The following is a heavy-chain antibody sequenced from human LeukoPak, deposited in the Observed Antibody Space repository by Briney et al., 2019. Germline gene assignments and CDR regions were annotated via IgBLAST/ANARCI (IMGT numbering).Heavy chain of an antibody. CDR3: ARTDAVAGPLDY. CDR1: GFTFSSYW. V-gene: IGHV3-74*01. Sequence: PGGSLRLSCAASGFTFSSYWMHWVRQAPGKGLVWVSRINSDGSSTSYADSVKGRFTTSRDNAKNTLYLQMNSLRAEDTAVYYCARTDAVAGPLDYWGQGTLVTVSS. CDR2: INSDGSST. D-gene: IGHD6-19*01. J-gene: IGHJ4*02.